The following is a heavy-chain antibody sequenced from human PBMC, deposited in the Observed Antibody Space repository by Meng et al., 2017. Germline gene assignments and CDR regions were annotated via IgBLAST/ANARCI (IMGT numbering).Heavy chain of an antibody. D-gene: IGHD2-15*01. Sequence: QVQLREAGQGLVKPPGTLSLTCAVSGGSISSSNWWSWVRQPPGKGLEWIGEIYHSGSTNYNPSLKSRVTISVDKSKNQFSLKLSSVTAADTAVYYCARVVAATTLFLDYWGQGTLVTVSS. CDR1: GGSISSSNW. CDR3: ARVVAATTLFLDY. CDR2: IYHSGST. J-gene: IGHJ4*02. V-gene: IGHV4-4*03.